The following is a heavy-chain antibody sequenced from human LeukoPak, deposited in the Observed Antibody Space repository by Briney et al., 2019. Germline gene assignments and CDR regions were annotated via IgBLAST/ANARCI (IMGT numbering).Heavy chain of an antibody. CDR2: IIPIFGTA. V-gene: IGHV1-69*05. Sequence: GASVKVSCKASGGTFSSYAISWVRQAPGQGLEWMGGIIPIFGTANYAQKFQGRVTITTDESTGTAYMELSSLGSEDTAVYYCARRPLRPTGTIYFDYWGQGTLVTVSS. J-gene: IGHJ4*02. CDR1: GGTFSSYA. CDR3: ARRPLRPTGTIYFDY. D-gene: IGHD1-1*01.